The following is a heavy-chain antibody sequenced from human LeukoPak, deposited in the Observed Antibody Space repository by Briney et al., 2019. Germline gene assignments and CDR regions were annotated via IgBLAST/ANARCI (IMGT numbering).Heavy chain of an antibody. V-gene: IGHV3-30-3*01. CDR2: ISYDGSNK. Sequence: PGGSLRLSCAAAGFTFSSYAMHWVRPAPGKGLEWVAVISYDGSNKYYADSVKGRFTISRDNSKNTLYLQMNSLRAEDTAVYYCARWGSSWAYYFDYWGQGTLVTVSS. CDR1: GFTFSSYA. J-gene: IGHJ4*02. D-gene: IGHD6-13*01. CDR3: ARWGSSWAYYFDY.